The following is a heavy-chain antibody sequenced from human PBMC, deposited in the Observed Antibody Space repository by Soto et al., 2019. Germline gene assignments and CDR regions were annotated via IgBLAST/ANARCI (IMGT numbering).Heavy chain of an antibody. CDR1: GGSIDGRN. Sequence: QVQLQESGPGLVKPSETLSLTCTVSGGSIDGRNCAWIRQPPGKGLEWLGYVYYDGGSSYNPSVESRLTLTMDTSKSHFSLQLRSMTAADAAVDYCVRQGIGNLHGLVDVWGRGTTVTVSS. V-gene: IGHV4-59*08. CDR3: VRQGIGNLHGLVDV. D-gene: IGHD3-10*01. J-gene: IGHJ6*02. CDR2: VYYDGGS.